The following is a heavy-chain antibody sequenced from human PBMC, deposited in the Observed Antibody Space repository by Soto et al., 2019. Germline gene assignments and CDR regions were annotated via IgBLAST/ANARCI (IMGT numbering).Heavy chain of an antibody. CDR3: ARDEGGYDILTGYYKAHHFDY. D-gene: IGHD3-9*01. V-gene: IGHV1-18*01. CDR2: ISPHNFNT. CDR1: GYTFTHFY. J-gene: IGHJ4*02. Sequence: APVKVSCKASGYTFTHFYIPWVRQAPGKRLKRMGAISPHNFNTNYAQKFRGRVTLTTEKSTNTAYMDLRSLTSDDTAVYYCARDEGGYDILTGYYKAHHFDYWGQGVPVTVSS.